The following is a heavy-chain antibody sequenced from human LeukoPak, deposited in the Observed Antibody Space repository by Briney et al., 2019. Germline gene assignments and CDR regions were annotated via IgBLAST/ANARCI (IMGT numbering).Heavy chain of an antibody. CDR2: IYYSGST. J-gene: IGHJ4*02. Sequence: SETLSLTCTVSGGSITSYFWSWIRQPPGKGLEWIGSIYYSGSTYYNPSLKSRVTISVDTSKNQFSLKLSSVTAADTAVYYCAGTWIQLWQAFDYWGQGTLVTVSS. D-gene: IGHD5-18*01. CDR3: AGTWIQLWQAFDY. CDR1: GGSITSYF. V-gene: IGHV4-59*05.